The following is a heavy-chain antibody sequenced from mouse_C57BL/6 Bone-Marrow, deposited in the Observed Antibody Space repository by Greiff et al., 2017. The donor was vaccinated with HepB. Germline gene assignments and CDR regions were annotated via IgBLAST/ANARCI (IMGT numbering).Heavy chain of an antibody. V-gene: IGHV5-17*01. CDR2: ISSGSSTI. J-gene: IGHJ3*01. CDR3: ARLYGSSSFAY. D-gene: IGHD1-1*01. Sequence: EVQLVESGGGLVKPGGSLKLSCAASGFTFSDYGMHWVRQAPEKGLEWVAYISSGSSTIYYADTVKGRITISRDNAKNTLFLQMTSLRSEDTAMYYCARLYGSSSFAYWGQGTLVTVSA. CDR1: GFTFSDYG.